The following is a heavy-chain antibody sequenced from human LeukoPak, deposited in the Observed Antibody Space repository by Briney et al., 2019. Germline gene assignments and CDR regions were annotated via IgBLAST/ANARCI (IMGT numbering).Heavy chain of an antibody. J-gene: IGHJ4*02. Sequence: SVKVSCKASGGTFSGYAISWVRQAPGQGLEWMGGIIPIFGTANYAQKFQGRVAITADESTSTAYMELSSLRSEDTAVYYCARDQVPYDSSGYSFYWGQGTLVTVSS. V-gene: IGHV1-69*13. CDR1: GGTFSGYA. D-gene: IGHD3-22*01. CDR2: IIPIFGTA. CDR3: ARDQVPYDSSGYSFY.